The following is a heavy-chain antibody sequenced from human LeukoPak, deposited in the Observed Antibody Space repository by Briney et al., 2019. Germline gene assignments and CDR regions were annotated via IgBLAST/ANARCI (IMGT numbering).Heavy chain of an antibody. V-gene: IGHV3-23*01. D-gene: IGHD4-17*01. CDR1: GFTFSSYA. Sequence: PGGSLRLSCAASGFTFSSYAMHWVRQAPGKGLEWVSAITDSGGSTYYADSVRGRFTISRDDSKSTLYLLMNSLRAEDTAVYYCAKEDTLTTVYFDYWGQGTPVTVSS. CDR2: ITDSGGST. J-gene: IGHJ4*02. CDR3: AKEDTLTTVYFDY.